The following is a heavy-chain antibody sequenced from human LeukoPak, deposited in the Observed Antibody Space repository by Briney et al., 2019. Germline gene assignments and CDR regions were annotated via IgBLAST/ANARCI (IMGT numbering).Heavy chain of an antibody. D-gene: IGHD2-15*01. CDR3: AASIVVVVAATEY. CDR1: GFTFNSYR. J-gene: IGHJ4*02. V-gene: IGHV3-30*02. Sequence: GGSLRLSCAASGFTFNSYRMHWVRQAPGEGLEGVAFIRYDGSNKYYADSVKGRFTISRDNSKNTLYLKMNSLRAEDTAVYYCAASIVVVVAATEYWGQGTLVTVSS. CDR2: IRYDGSNK.